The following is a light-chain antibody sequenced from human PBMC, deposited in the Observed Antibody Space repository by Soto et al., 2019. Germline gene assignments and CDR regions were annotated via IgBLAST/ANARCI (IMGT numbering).Light chain of an antibody. CDR3: QQSYSTPRT. J-gene: IGKJ1*01. Sequence: DIQMTQSPSSLSASVGDRVTITCRASQSISSYLNGYQQKPGKAPKLLIYAASSLQSGVPERFSGSGSGTDFTLTISSLQPEDFATYYCQQSYSTPRTFGQGTKVEIK. CDR2: AAS. V-gene: IGKV1-39*01. CDR1: QSISSY.